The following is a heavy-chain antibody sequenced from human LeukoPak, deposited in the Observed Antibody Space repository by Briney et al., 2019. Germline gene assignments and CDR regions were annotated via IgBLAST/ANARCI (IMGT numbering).Heavy chain of an antibody. CDR3: ARGPRYYDFWSGYYSPRSFDI. CDR2: INHSGST. D-gene: IGHD3-3*01. Sequence: PSETLSLTCAVYGGSFSGYYWSWIRQPPGKGLEWIGEINHSGSTSYNPSLKSRVTISVDTSKNQFSLKLSSVTAADTAVYYCARGPRYYDFWSGYYSPRSFDIWGQGTMVTVSS. V-gene: IGHV4-34*01. CDR1: GGSFSGYY. J-gene: IGHJ3*02.